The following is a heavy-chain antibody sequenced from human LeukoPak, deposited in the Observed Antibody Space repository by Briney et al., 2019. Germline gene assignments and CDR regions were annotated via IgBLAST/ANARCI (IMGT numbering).Heavy chain of an antibody. D-gene: IGHD5-18*01. J-gene: IGHJ4*02. CDR2: ISYDGSYK. Sequence: PGGSLRLSCAASGFTFSSYPMHWVRQAPGKGLEWVAFISYDGSYKYYADSVKGRFTISRDNSKNTLYLQMNSLRAEDTAVYYCAKDFRRGTAMVLDYWGQGTLVTVSS. CDR1: GFTFSSYP. CDR3: AKDFRRGTAMVLDY. V-gene: IGHV3-30-3*01.